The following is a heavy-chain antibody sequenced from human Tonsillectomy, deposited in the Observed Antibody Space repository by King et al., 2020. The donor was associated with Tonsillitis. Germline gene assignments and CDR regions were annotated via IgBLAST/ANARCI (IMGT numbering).Heavy chain of an antibody. J-gene: IGHJ4*02. CDR2: ISYDGSNK. CDR1: GFTFSSYG. Sequence: QQEQSGGGVVQPGRSLRLSCAASGFTFSSYGMHWVRQAPGKGLEWVAVISYDGSNKYYVDSVKGRFTISRDNSKNRLYLQMNSLRAEDTSVYYCARDRDDYIFDYWGQGTLVTVSS. CDR3: ARDRDDYIFDY. V-gene: IGHV3-33*05. D-gene: IGHD4/OR15-4a*01.